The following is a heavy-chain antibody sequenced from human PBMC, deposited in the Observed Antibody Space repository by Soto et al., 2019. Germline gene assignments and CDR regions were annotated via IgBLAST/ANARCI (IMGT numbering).Heavy chain of an antibody. CDR3: TRAAWFPYLSFY. CDR2: ISSSGSTA. CDR1: GFTFSLFE. V-gene: IGHV3-48*03. J-gene: IGHJ4*02. Sequence: GGSLRLSCAASGFTFSLFELHWVRQAPGKGLEWISYISSSGSTAYYASSVEGRFTISRDNANNSVYLQMDSLRAEDTALYYCTRAAWFPYLSFYWGQGALVTVSS. D-gene: IGHD3-10*01.